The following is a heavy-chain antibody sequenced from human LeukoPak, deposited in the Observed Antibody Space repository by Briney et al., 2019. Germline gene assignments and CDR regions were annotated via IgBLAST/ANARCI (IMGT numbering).Heavy chain of an antibody. V-gene: IGHV3-23*01. Sequence: GGSLRLSCATSGFTFSSYALNWVRHAPGQGLEWVSAISGSGGSTYYADSVKGRFTISRDTSKNIVYLQLNSLRAEDTAIYYCARFRWGDYYYYGVDVWGQGTTVTVSS. CDR2: ISGSGGST. CDR1: GFTFSSYA. CDR3: ARFRWGDYYYYGVDV. D-gene: IGHD3-16*01. J-gene: IGHJ6*02.